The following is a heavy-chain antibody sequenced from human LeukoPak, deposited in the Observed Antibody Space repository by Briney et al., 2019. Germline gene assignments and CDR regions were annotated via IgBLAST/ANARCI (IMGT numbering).Heavy chain of an antibody. D-gene: IGHD1-26*01. V-gene: IGHV1-18*01. CDR3: ARGSPGGSGSYYVKIVDQGKYYGMDV. CDR2: ISAYNGNT. CDR1: GYTFTSYG. J-gene: IGHJ6*02. Sequence: ASVKVSCKASGYTFTSYGISWVRQAPGQGLEWMGWISAYNGNTNYAQKFQGRVTITADESTSTAYMELSSLRSEDTAVYYCARGSPGGSGSYYVKIVDQGKYYGMDVWGQGTTVTVSS.